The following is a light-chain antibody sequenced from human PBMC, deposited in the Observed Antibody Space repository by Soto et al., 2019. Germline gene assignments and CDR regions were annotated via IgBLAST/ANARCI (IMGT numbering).Light chain of an antibody. J-gene: IGLJ1*01. CDR3: CSYTTSNTRQIV. V-gene: IGLV2-14*01. Sequence: QSVLTQPASVSGSPGQSITISCTGTSSDDGGYNYVSWYQQQPGKAPKFMIYDVSNRPSGVSNRFSGSKSGNTASLTISWLQAEDEADYYCCSYTTSNTRQIVFGTGTKVTVL. CDR2: DVS. CDR1: SSDDGGYNY.